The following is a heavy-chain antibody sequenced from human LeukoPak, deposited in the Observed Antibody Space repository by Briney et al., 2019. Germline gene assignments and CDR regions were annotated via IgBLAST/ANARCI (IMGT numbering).Heavy chain of an antibody. V-gene: IGHV3-53*01. CDR2: IYSGGTT. CDR3: ARDADYGGSPDAFDV. CDR1: GFTPRGNN. Sequence: GGSLRLSCAASGFTPRGNNMSWVPEAPGKGLKRVSMIYSGGTTYYADSVKGRFTISRDNSKNSLYLQMNSLRAEDTAVYYCARDADYGGSPDAFDVWGRGTIVTVSS. J-gene: IGHJ3*01. D-gene: IGHD4-23*01.